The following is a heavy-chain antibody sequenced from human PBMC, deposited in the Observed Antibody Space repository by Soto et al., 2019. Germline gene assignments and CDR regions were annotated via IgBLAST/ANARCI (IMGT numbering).Heavy chain of an antibody. CDR2: ISSSGSTI. CDR3: ARSRYIWGSYRYP. Sequence: GGSLRLSCAASGFTFSDFYMSWIRQAPGKGLEWVSYISSSGSTIYYADSVKGRFATSRDNAKNSLYLQMNSLRAEDTAVYYCARSRYIWGSYRYPWGQGTLVTVSS. D-gene: IGHD3-16*02. V-gene: IGHV3-11*01. CDR1: GFTFSDFY. J-gene: IGHJ5*02.